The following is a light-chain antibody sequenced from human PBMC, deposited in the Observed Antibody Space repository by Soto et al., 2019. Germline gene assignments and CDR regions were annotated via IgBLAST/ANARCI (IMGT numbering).Light chain of an antibody. CDR3: QQYGSSGT. Sequence: IVLTQSPGTLSLSPGERATLSCRASQSVSSNLAWHQQKAGPATRLLIYGASTRATGIPGRFSGSGSGTEFTLTISRLAPEDFAVYYCQQYGSSGTFGQGTKVDI. J-gene: IGKJ1*01. CDR1: QSVSSN. CDR2: GAS. V-gene: IGKV3-20*01.